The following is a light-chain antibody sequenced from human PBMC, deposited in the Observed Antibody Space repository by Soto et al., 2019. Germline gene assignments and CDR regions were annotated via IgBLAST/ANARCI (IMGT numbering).Light chain of an antibody. Sequence: QSVLTQPASVSGSPGQSITISCTGTSRDVGGYNYVSWYQQHPGKAPKLMIYDVSNRPSGVSNRFSGSKSGNTASLTISGLQAEDEADYYCRSYTSSSTLGVVFGGGTNLTVL. CDR1: SRDVGGYNY. V-gene: IGLV2-14*01. CDR2: DVS. J-gene: IGLJ2*01. CDR3: RSYTSSSTLGVV.